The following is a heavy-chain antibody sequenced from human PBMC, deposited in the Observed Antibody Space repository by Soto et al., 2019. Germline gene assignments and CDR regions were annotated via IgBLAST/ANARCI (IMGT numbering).Heavy chain of an antibody. CDR2: IWNDGSNK. CDR3: ARSDPELHGSGGTCHYYGLDV. Sequence: QVQLVESGGGVVQPGRSLRLSCGASGFTFSRYNMHWVRQAPGKGLEWVAVIWNDGSNKNYVDSVKGRFTISRDNSKNTVYVNMNSLRADDTAVYYCARSDPELHGSGGTCHYYGLDVWGQGTTVTVSS. J-gene: IGHJ6*02. V-gene: IGHV3-33*01. D-gene: IGHD2-15*01. CDR1: GFTFSRYN.